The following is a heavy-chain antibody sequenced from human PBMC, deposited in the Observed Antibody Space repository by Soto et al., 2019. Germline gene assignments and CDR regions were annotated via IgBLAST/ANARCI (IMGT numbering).Heavy chain of an antibody. J-gene: IGHJ6*02. CDR3: ARDFTDSSGPTLGMGV. Sequence: SETLSLTCTVSGGSISSGGYYWSWIRQHPGKGLEWIGYIYYSGSTYYNPSLKSRVTISVDTSKNQFSLKLSSVTAADTAVYYCARDFTDSSGPTLGMGVWGQGPTVTVSS. CDR2: IYYSGST. V-gene: IGHV4-31*03. CDR1: GGSISSGGYY. D-gene: IGHD6-19*01.